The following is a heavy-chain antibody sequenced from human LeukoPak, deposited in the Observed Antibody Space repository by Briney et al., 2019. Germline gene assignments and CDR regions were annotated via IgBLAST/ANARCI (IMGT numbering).Heavy chain of an antibody. V-gene: IGHV1-18*01. D-gene: IGHD3-22*01. CDR1: GYTFTSYG. CDR3: ARVHGGYYYDSSGYPDY. CDR2: ISAYNGNT. Sequence: ASVKVSCKASGYTFTSYGISWVRQAPGRGLEWMGWISAYNGNTNYAQKFQGRVTLTTDTSTNTAYMELRSLRPDDTAVYYCARVHGGYYYDSSGYPDYWGQGTLVTVSS. J-gene: IGHJ4*02.